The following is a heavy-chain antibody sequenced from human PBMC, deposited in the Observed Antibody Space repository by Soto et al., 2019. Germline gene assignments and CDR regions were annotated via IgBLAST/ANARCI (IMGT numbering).Heavy chain of an antibody. CDR2: MNQDGSEK. CDR1: GFTFSNSW. V-gene: IGHV3-7*03. D-gene: IGHD7-27*01. J-gene: IGHJ4*02. Sequence: GGSLRLSCAASGFTFSNSWMTWVRQAPVKGLEWVANMNQDGSEKNYEDSVKGRFTISRDNAKNSLSLQMNSLSAEDTAVYFCARDNRGTFDYWGQGALVTVSS. CDR3: ARDNRGTFDY.